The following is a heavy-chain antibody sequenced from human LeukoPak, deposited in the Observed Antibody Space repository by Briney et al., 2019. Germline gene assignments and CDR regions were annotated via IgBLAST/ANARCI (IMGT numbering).Heavy chain of an antibody. CDR1: GGSISSYY. CDR2: IYYSGST. D-gene: IGHD1-26*01. J-gene: IGHJ4*02. Sequence: SETLSLTCTVSGGSISSYYWSWIRQPPGKGLGWIGYIYYSGSTNYNPSLKSRVTISVDTSKNQFSLKLSSVTAADTAVYYCARMSPRATKASFDYWGQGTLVTVSS. CDR3: ARMSPRATKASFDY. V-gene: IGHV4-59*01.